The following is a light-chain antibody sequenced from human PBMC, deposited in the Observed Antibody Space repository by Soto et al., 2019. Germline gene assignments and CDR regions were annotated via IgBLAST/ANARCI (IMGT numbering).Light chain of an antibody. V-gene: IGKV3-15*01. J-gene: IGKJ5*01. CDR1: QSVSSN. CDR3: QQYNNWPQIT. CDR2: GAS. Sequence: ERVMTQAPATLSVSPGERATLSCRASQSVSSNLAWYQQKPGQAPRLLIYGASTRATGIPARFSGSGSGTEFTLTISSLQSEDFAVYYCQQYNNWPQITFGHGTRLEIK.